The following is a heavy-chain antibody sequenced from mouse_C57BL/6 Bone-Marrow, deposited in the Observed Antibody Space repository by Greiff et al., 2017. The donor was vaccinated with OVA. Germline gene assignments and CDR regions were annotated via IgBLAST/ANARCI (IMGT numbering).Heavy chain of an antibody. Sequence: VHLVESGPGLVQPSQSLSITCTVSGFSLTSYGVHWVRQPPGKGLEWLGVVWSGGSTDYNAAFISRLSISKDNSKSQVFFKMNSLQADDTAIYYCAKGGGYNWYFDVWGTGTTVTVSS. CDR2: VWSGGST. V-gene: IGHV2-4*01. D-gene: IGHD2-14*01. J-gene: IGHJ1*03. CDR3: AKGGGYNWYFDV. CDR1: GFSLTSYG.